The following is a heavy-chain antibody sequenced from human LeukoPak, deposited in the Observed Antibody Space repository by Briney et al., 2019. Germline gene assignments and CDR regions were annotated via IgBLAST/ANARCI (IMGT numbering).Heavy chain of an antibody. J-gene: IGHJ5*02. CDR1: GGTFSSYA. Sequence: SVKVFCKASGGTFSSYAISWVRQAPGQGIEWIGRIIPILGIANYAQKFQGGVTITADKSTSTAYMELSSLRSEDTAVYYCARDLHHWWEQQPYNWFDPWGQGTLVTVSS. CDR2: IIPILGIA. V-gene: IGHV1-69*04. D-gene: IGHD1-26*01. CDR3: ARDLHHWWEQQPYNWFDP.